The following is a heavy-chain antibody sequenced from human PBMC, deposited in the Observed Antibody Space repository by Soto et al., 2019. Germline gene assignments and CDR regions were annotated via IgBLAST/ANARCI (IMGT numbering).Heavy chain of an antibody. J-gene: IGHJ4*02. CDR1: GFTFSSYA. CDR3: AKRDLGLPGALYYFDY. V-gene: IGHV3-23*01. D-gene: IGHD3-16*01. Sequence: QLGGSLRLSCAASGFTFSSYAMSWVRQAPGKGLEWVSAISGSGGSTYYADSVKGRFPMPRDNSKNTLYLQMNSLRAEDTAVYYCAKRDLGLPGALYYFDYWGQGTLVTVSS. CDR2: ISGSGGST.